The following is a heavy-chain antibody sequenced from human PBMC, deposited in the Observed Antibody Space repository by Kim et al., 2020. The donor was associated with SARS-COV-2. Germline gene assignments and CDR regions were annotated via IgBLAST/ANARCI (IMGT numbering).Heavy chain of an antibody. CDR2: INPSGGST. D-gene: IGHD6-13*01. CDR1: GYTFTSYY. V-gene: IGHV1-46*01. Sequence: ASVKVSCKASGYTFTSYYMHWVRQAPGQGLEWMGIINPSGGSTSYAQKFQGRVTMTRDTSTSTVYMELSSLRSEDTAVYYCARDPVWAIAAAGTRFDYWGQGTLVTVSS. J-gene: IGHJ4*02. CDR3: ARDPVWAIAAAGTRFDY.